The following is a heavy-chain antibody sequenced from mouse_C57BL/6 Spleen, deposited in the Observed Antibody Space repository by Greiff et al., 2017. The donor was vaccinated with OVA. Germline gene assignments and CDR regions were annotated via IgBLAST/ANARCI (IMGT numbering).Heavy chain of an antibody. V-gene: IGHV1-18*01. J-gene: IGHJ1*03. CDR3: AKPPFLYGSSTWYFDV. Sequence: VQLQQSGPELVKPGASVKIPCKASGYTFTDYNMDWVKQSHGKSLEWIGDINPNNGGTIYNQKFKGKATLTVYKSSSTAYMELRSLTSEDTAVYYCAKPPFLYGSSTWYFDVWGTGTTVTVSS. CDR1: GYTFTDYN. D-gene: IGHD1-1*01. CDR2: INPNNGGT.